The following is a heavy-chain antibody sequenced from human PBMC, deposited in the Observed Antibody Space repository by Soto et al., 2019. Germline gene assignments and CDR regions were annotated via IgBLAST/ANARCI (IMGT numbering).Heavy chain of an antibody. Sequence: QVQLVQSGAEVKKPGSSVKVSCKASGGTFSSYTITWVRQAPGQGLEWMGGIIPIFGTADYAQKFQGRVTXTPXEATSTAYMELNSLRSEDTAVYYGESDSYGTASYSYYGMDVWGQGTTVTVSS. CDR2: IIPIFGTA. V-gene: IGHV1-69*05. D-gene: IGHD5-18*01. CDR3: ESDSYGTASYSYYGMDV. J-gene: IGHJ6*02. CDR1: GGTFSSYT.